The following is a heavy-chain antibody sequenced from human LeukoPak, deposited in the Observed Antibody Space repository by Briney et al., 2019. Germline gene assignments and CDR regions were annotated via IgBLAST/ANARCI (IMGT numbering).Heavy chain of an antibody. CDR2: IDSGAGNA. J-gene: IGHJ4*02. D-gene: IGHD3-3*01. Sequence: ASVKDSCKASGFTFTNSFIHWVGPGPGQGLEWMGIIDSGAGNANYAQKFQGRVTMARDTSTSTVYMELSSLTSDDTALYFCTRADDQDFDHWGQGTLVIVSS. CDR3: TRADDQDFDH. V-gene: IGHV1-46*01. CDR1: GFTFTNSF.